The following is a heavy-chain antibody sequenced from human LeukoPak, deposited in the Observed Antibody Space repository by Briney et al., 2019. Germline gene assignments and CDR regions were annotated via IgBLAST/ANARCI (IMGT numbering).Heavy chain of an antibody. J-gene: IGHJ4*02. D-gene: IGHD7-27*01. CDR1: GVSVNSGGYY. V-gene: IGHV4-31*03. CDR3: ATSSYSLGTFDY. CDR2: IYYSGST. Sequence: PSETLSLTCTVSGVSVNSGGYYWRWIRQPPGKVLEWIGYIYYSGSTYYNPSLRSRVTISVDSTKNHLSLNLSSVTAADTATYYCATSSYSLGTFDYWGQGTLVAVSS.